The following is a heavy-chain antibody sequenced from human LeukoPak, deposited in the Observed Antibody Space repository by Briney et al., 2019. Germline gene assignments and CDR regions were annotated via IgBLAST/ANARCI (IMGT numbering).Heavy chain of an antibody. V-gene: IGHV3-30*01. CDR3: ARDWDSTLDY. D-gene: IGHD2/OR15-2a*01. CDR1: GFTFSSYA. J-gene: IGHJ4*02. Sequence: PGGSLRLSCSASGFTFSSYAMHWVRQAPGKGREWVAVISYDGSNKYYADSVKGRFTISRDNSKNTLYLQMNSLRAEDTAVYYCARDWDSTLDYWGQGTLVTVSS. CDR2: ISYDGSNK.